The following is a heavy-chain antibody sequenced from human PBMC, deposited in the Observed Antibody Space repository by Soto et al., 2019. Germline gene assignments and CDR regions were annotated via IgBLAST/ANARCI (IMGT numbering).Heavy chain of an antibody. CDR3: ASHDPGARFDP. V-gene: IGHV1-2*02. CDR2: INPNNGAT. D-gene: IGHD1-1*01. CDR1: GDTFRSYA. J-gene: IGHJ5*02. Sequence: QVQLVQSGPEVKKPGSSVKVSCESSGDTFRSYAMSWVRQAPGQGLEWMGWINPNNGATHYGLSFQGRVTMTRDTSISTAYMELSSLRSDDTAVYYCASHDPGARFDPWGQGTLVIVSS.